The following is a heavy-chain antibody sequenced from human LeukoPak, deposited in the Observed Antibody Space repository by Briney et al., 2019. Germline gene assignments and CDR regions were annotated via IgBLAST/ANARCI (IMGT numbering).Heavy chain of an antibody. Sequence: GGSLRLSCAASGFTFSSYSMSWVRQAPGKGLEWVSSISSSSSYIYYADSVKGRFTISRDNAKNSLYLQMNSLRAEDTAVYYCARDGVYYDFWSGYTTNEHFDYWGQGTLVTVSS. CDR3: ARDGVYYDFWSGYTTNEHFDY. V-gene: IGHV3-21*01. D-gene: IGHD3-3*01. CDR1: GFTFSSYS. CDR2: ISSSSSYI. J-gene: IGHJ4*02.